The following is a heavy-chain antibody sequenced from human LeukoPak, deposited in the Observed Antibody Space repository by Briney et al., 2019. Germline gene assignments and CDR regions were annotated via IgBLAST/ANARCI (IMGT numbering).Heavy chain of an antibody. D-gene: IGHD2-2*01. CDR3: ARYFTEYQLLDWFDP. CDR2: INPNSGGT. J-gene: IGHJ5*02. V-gene: IGHV1-2*02. Sequence: ASVKVSXKASGYTFTGYYMHWVRQAPGQGLEWMGWINPNSGGTNYAQKFQGRVTMTRDTSISTAYMELSRLRSDDAAVYYCARYFTEYQLLDWFDPWGQGTLVTVSS. CDR1: GYTFTGYY.